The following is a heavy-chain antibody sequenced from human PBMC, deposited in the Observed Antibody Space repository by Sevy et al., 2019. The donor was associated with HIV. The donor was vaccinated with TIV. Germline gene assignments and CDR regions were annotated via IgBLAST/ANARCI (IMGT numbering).Heavy chain of an antibody. CDR2: ISSSSNII. Sequence: GGSLRLSCAASGFTLSPYSMEWVRQALGKGLEWVSHISSSSNIIYYADSVKGRFTVSRDNAKNSLYLRMDSLRDEDTAVYYCARDAMRVGNSNYYYGMDVWGQGTTVTVSS. CDR1: GFTLSPYS. J-gene: IGHJ6*02. V-gene: IGHV3-48*02. CDR3: ARDAMRVGNSNYYYGMDV. D-gene: IGHD2-2*01.